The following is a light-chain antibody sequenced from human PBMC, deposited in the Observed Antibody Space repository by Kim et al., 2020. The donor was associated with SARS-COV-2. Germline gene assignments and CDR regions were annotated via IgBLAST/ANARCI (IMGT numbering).Light chain of an antibody. CDR1: SLRRYE. V-gene: IGLV3-19*01. J-gene: IGLJ2*01. Sequence: AVGQTVKTTGQGGSLRRYEASWYQKKPGKAPVLVIYGRNNRPSGIPGRLAGASAGNTAFLITAGEQAEDEADYYCNSQGSSDNVLFGGGTKFTVL. CDR2: GRN. CDR3: NSQGSSDNVL.